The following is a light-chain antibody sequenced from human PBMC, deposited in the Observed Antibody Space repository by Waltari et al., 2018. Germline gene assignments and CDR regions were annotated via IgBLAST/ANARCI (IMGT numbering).Light chain of an antibody. J-gene: IGLJ3*02. V-gene: IGLV1-44*01. CDR3: AAWDDSLGAV. CDR1: FSNIGSNS. CDR2: NTN. Sequence: QSVLTQPPSVSGTPGQRVTISCSGSFSNIGSNSVNWYQQLPGTSPRLLIYNTNQGPSAVPHRFSASKSGTSASLAITGLQSEDEAYYYCAAWDDSLGAVFGGGTKLTVL.